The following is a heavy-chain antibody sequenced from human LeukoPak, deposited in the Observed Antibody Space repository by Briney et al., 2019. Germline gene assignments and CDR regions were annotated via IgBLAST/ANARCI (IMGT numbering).Heavy chain of an antibody. CDR1: GFSFSSYT. CDR3: AELGITMIGGV. V-gene: IGHV3-48*04. J-gene: IGHJ6*04. Sequence: GGSLRLSCAGSGFSFSSYTMNWVRQAPGKGLEWVSYISSSGSTIYYADSVEGRFTISRDNAKNSLYLQMNSLRAEDTAVYYCAELGITMIGGVWGKGTTVAISS. D-gene: IGHD3-10*02. CDR2: ISSSGSTI.